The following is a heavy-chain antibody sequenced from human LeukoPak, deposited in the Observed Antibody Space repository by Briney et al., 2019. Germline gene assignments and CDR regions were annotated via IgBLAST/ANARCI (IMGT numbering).Heavy chain of an antibody. Sequence: GSSVKVSCKASGGTFSSYAISWVRQAPGQGLEWMGRIIPIFGTANYAQKFQGRVTITTDESTSTACMELSSLRSEDTAVYYCAREIMASYSGSYYFDYWGQGTLVTVSS. CDR3: AREIMASYSGSYYFDY. J-gene: IGHJ4*02. D-gene: IGHD1-26*01. CDR2: IIPIFGTA. V-gene: IGHV1-69*05. CDR1: GGTFSSYA.